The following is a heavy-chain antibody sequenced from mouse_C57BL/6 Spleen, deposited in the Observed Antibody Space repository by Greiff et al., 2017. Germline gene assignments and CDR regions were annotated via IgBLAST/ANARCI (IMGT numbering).Heavy chain of an antibody. CDR3: CTRVYYGPAY. Sequence: EVQLQQSGAELVRPGASVKLSCTASGFNIKDDYMHWVKQRPEQGLEWIGWIDPENGDTEYASKFQGKATITADTSSNTAYLQLSSLTSEDTAVYYWCTRVYYGPAYWGQGTSVTVSS. D-gene: IGHD2-1*01. CDR2: IDPENGDT. V-gene: IGHV14-4*01. J-gene: IGHJ4*01. CDR1: GFNIKDDY.